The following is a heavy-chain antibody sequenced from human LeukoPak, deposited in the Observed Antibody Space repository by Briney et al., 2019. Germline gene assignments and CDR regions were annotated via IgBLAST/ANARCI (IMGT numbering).Heavy chain of an antibody. J-gene: IGHJ4*02. D-gene: IGHD3-16*01. CDR2: IGRRSDII. CDR1: VFTLSSFS. Sequence: GGSLRLSCAASVFTLSSFSMNRVRQAPGKGLEWVSYIGRRSDIIHYADSVKGRFTISRDNSKNTLYLQMNSLRAEDTALYYCAKDRGSYASGSCQQDYWGQGTLVTVSS. V-gene: IGHV3-48*01. CDR3: AKDRGSYASGSCQQDY.